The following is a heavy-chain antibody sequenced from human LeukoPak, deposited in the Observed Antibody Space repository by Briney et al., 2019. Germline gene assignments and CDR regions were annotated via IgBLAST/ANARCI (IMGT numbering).Heavy chain of an antibody. V-gene: IGHV1-2*02. Sequence: GASVKVSCKASGYTFTGYYMHWVRQAPGQGLEWMGWINPNSGGTNYAQKFQGRVTMTRDTSISTAYMELSRLRSDDTAVYYCAKDSRSVVVTVDPYYFDYWGQGTLVTVSS. CDR1: GYTFTGYY. CDR2: INPNSGGT. J-gene: IGHJ4*02. CDR3: AKDSRSVVVTVDPYYFDY. D-gene: IGHD2-21*02.